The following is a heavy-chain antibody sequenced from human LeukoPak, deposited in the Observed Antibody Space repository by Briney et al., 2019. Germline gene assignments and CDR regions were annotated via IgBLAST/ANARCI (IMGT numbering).Heavy chain of an antibody. CDR2: IRSKANTYAT. CDR3: AQGGSYGDPTDY. Sequence: GGSLRLSCAASGFSFSGSDIHWVRQASEKGLEWVGRIRSKANTYATTYAASVKGRFIISRDDSKNTAYPQMNSLRAEDTAVYYCAQGGSYGDPTDYWGQGTLVTVSS. V-gene: IGHV3-73*01. D-gene: IGHD4-17*01. J-gene: IGHJ4*02. CDR1: GFSFSGSD.